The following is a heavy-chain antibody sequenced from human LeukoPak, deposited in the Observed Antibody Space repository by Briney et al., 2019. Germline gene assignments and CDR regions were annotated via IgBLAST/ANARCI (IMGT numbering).Heavy chain of an antibody. CDR3: ARNFPSVFGAFDI. CDR1: GFTFSDYY. J-gene: IGHJ3*02. CDR2: ISSSGSTI. D-gene: IGHD3-3*01. Sequence: GGSLRLSCAASGFTFSDYYMSWIRQAPGKGLEWVSYISSSGSTIYYADSVKGRFTISRDNAKNSLYLQMNSLRAEDTAVYYYARNFPSVFGAFDIWGQGTMVTVSS. V-gene: IGHV3-11*01.